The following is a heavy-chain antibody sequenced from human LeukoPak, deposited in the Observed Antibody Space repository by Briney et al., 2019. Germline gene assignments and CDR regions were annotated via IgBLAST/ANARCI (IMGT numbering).Heavy chain of an antibody. CDR2: INWNAGST. J-gene: IGHJ4*02. CDR1: GFTFSSYA. Sequence: GGSLRLSCAASGFTFSSYAMSWVRQAPGKGLEWVSGINWNAGSTAYADSVKGRFTISRDNAKNSLYLQMNSLRAEDTALYYCARAFKYSMSGYYFDYWGQGTLVTVSS. V-gene: IGHV3-20*04. D-gene: IGHD2-21*01. CDR3: ARAFKYSMSGYYFDY.